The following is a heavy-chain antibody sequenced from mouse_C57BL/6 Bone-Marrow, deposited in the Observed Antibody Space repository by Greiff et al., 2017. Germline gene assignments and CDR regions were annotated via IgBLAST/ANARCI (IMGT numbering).Heavy chain of an antibody. CDR1: GYTFTSSG. D-gene: IGHD3-2*02. CDR2: IYPRSGNT. J-gene: IGHJ2*01. Sequence: QVQLQQSGAELARPGASVKLSCKASGYTFTSSGISWVKQRTGQGLEWIGEIYPRSGNTYYNEKFKGKATLTADKSSSTAYMELRSLTSEDSAVYFCARRAQATLNYWGQGTTLTVSS. CDR3: ARRAQATLNY. V-gene: IGHV1-81*01.